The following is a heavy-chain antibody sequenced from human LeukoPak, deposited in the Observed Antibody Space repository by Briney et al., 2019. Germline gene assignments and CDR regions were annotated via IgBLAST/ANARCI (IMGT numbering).Heavy chain of an antibody. V-gene: IGHV4-59*01. J-gene: IGHJ4*02. D-gene: IGHD5-18*01. CDR1: GGSISSYY. CDR3: AREYSYGSYFDY. CDR2: IYYSGST. Sequence: NPSETLSLTCSVSGGSISSYYWSWIRQPPGKGLEWIGYIYYSGSTNYNPSLKSRVTISVDTSKNQFSLKLSSVTAADTAVYYCAREYSYGSYFDYWGQGTLVSVSS.